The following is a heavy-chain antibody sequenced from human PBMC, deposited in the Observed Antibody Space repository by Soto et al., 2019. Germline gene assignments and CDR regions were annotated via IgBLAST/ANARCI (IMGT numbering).Heavy chain of an antibody. D-gene: IGHD5-18*01. CDR3: ARDNGYSYGYTLDH. V-gene: IGHV3-30-3*01. Sequence: PGGSLRISCAASGFTFSSYAMHWVRQAPGKGLEWVAVISYDGSNKYYADSVKGRFTISRDNSKNTLYLQMNSLRAEDTAVYYCARDNGYSYGYTLDHWGQGTLVTVAS. J-gene: IGHJ4*02. CDR2: ISYDGSNK. CDR1: GFTFSSYA.